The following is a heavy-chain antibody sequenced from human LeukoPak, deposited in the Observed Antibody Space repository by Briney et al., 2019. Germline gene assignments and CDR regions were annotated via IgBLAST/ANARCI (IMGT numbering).Heavy chain of an antibody. CDR3: ARDADMFTDHTHGDY. D-gene: IGHD3-9*01. V-gene: IGHV4-61*01. Sequence: SETLSLTCTVSGGSVSSGSYYWSWIRQPPGKGLEWIGYIYYSGSTNYNPSLKSRVTISVDTSKNQFSLKLSSVTAADTAVYYCARDADMFTDHTHGDYWGQGTLVTVSS. CDR2: IYYSGST. J-gene: IGHJ4*02. CDR1: GGSVSSGSYY.